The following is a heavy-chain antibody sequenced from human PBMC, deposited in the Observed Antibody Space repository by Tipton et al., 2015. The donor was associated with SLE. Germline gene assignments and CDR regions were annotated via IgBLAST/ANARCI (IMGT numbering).Heavy chain of an antibody. CDR1: GGSISSYY. D-gene: IGHD2-21*01. Sequence: TLSLTCTVSGGSISSYYWSWIRQPPGKGLEWIGDIYYSGSTNYNPSLKSRVTISVDTSKNQFSLKLSSVTAADTAVYYCARRLWAFDIWGQGTMVTVSS. J-gene: IGHJ3*02. CDR2: IYYSGST. CDR3: ARRLWAFDI. V-gene: IGHV4-59*08.